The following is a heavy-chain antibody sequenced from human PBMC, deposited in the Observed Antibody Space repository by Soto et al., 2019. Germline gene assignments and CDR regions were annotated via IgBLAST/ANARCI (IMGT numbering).Heavy chain of an antibody. CDR2: ISGSGGST. CDR1: GFTFSSYA. V-gene: IGHV3-23*01. CDR3: AKDLFAVVVRMAYYYGMDV. D-gene: IGHD3-22*01. Sequence: PGGSLRLSCAASGFTFSSYAMSWVRQAPGKGLEWVSAISGSGGSTYYADSVKGRFTISRDNSKNTLYLQMNSLRAEDTAVYYCAKDLFAVVVRMAYYYGMDVWGQGTTVTVSS. J-gene: IGHJ6*02.